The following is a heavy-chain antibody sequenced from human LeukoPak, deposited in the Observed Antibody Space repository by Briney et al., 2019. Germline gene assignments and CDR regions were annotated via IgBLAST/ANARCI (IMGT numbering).Heavy chain of an antibody. CDR2: ISYDGSNK. CDR1: GFTFDDYA. CDR3: ARDLIMGVVVVIRPMGY. J-gene: IGHJ4*02. V-gene: IGHV3-30*01. Sequence: PGRSLRLSCAASGFTFDDYAMHWVRQPPGKGLEWVAVISYDGSNKYYADSVKGRFTISRDNSKNTLYLQMNSLRAEDTAVYYCARDLIMGVVVVIRPMGYWGQGTLVTVSS. D-gene: IGHD3-22*01.